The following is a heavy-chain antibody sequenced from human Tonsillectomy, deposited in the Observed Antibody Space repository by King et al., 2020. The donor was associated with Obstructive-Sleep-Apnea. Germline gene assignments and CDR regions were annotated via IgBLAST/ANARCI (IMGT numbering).Heavy chain of an antibody. D-gene: IGHD3-9*01. CDR3: ARVRDWLFDY. CDR2: IYYSGST. V-gene: IGHV4-39*01. J-gene: IGHJ4*02. Sequence: QLQESGPGLVQPSETLSLTCTVSCGSISSSSYYLGWIRHPPGKGLEWIGSIYYSGSTYYNPSLQRRVTISVDSSKNQFSLYLSSVTAADTAVYYCARVRDWLFDYWGQGALGTVSS. CDR1: CGSISSSSYY.